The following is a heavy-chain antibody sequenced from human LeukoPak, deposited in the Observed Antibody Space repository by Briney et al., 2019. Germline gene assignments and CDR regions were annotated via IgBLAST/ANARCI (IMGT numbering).Heavy chain of an antibody. D-gene: IGHD6-19*01. V-gene: IGHV3-23*01. CDR3: AKGREVSRYSSGLNFDY. Sequence: GGSLRLSCAASGFTFSSCAMSWVRQAPGKGLEWVSAISGSGGSTYYADSVKGRFTISRDNSKNTLYLQMNSLRAEDTAVYYCAKGREVSRYSSGLNFDYWGQGTLVTVSS. J-gene: IGHJ4*02. CDR1: GFTFSSCA. CDR2: ISGSGGST.